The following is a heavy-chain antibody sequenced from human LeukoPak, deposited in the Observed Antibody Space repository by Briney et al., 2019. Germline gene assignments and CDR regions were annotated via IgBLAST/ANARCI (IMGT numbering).Heavy chain of an antibody. J-gene: IGHJ6*04. D-gene: IGHD6-19*01. CDR3: ARNSSDWYGYMDV. CDR2: ISTYNGYA. V-gene: IGHV1-18*01. CDR1: GYTFTSYG. Sequence: ASVKASCKASGYTFTSYGISWVRQAPGQGLEWMGWISTYNGYANYAQKLQGRVTMTTETSTSTAYMELRSPRSDDTAVYYCARNSSDWYGYMDVWGKGTTVTVSS.